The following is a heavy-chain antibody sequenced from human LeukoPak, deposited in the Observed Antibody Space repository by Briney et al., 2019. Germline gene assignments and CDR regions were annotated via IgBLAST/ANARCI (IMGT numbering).Heavy chain of an antibody. J-gene: IGHJ4*02. CDR2: ISSSDDST. Sequence: GGSLRLPCAASGFTFSSYAMSWVRQAPGKGLEWVSVISSSDDSTHYADSVKGRFTISRDNSKNTLYLQMNSLRAEDTAVYYCAKVGYCTSTSCQREFDYWGQGTLVTVSS. D-gene: IGHD2-2*01. V-gene: IGHV3-23*01. CDR3: AKVGYCTSTSCQREFDY. CDR1: GFTFSSYA.